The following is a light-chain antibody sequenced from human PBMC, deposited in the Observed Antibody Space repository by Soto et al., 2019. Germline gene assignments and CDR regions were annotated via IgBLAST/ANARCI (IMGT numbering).Light chain of an antibody. J-gene: IGLJ1*01. V-gene: IGLV2-14*01. CDR1: SSDVGGYNS. Sequence: QSVLPQPASLSGSPGQSITISCTGTSSDVGGYNSVSWYQQHPGKAPKLILYDVTDRPSGVSYRFSGSKSGNTAPLTISGLQAADEADYFCSSFTSSMTNVFGSGTKVTVL. CDR2: DVT. CDR3: SSFTSSMTNV.